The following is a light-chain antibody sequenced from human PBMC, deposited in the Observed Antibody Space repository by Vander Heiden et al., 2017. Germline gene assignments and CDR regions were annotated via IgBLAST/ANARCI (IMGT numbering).Light chain of an antibody. CDR3: AAWNDSLNGVV. CDR1: SSNIGSNT. V-gene: IGLV1-44*01. J-gene: IGLJ2*01. Sequence: QSVLTQPPSASGTPGQRVTISCSGSSSNIGSNTVNWYQQLPGTAPKLLIYSNNQRPSGVPDRFSGSKSGTSASLAISGLQSEDEADYYCAAWNDSLNGVVLGGGTKLTGL. CDR2: SNN.